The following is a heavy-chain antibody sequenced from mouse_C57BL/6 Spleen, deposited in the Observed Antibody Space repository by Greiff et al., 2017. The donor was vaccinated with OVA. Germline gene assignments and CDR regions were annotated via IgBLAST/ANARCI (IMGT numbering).Heavy chain of an antibody. CDR2: ISSGSSTI. J-gene: IGHJ1*03. CDR1: GFTFSDYG. V-gene: IGHV5-17*01. D-gene: IGHD1-1*01. CDR3: ARGILRSYWYFDV. Sequence: EVQGVESGGGLVKPGGSLKLSCAASGFTFSDYGMHWVRQAPEKGLEWVAYISSGSSTIYYADTVKGRFTISRDNAKNTLFLQMTSLRSEDTAMYYCARGILRSYWYFDVWGTGTTVTVSS.